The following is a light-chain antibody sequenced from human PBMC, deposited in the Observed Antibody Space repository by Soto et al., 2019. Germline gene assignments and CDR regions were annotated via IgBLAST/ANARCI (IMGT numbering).Light chain of an antibody. CDR2: GTS. V-gene: IGKV3D-15*01. Sequence: EIVLTQSPGTLSLSPGEIATLSCRASQSVSSNNLAWYQQKPGQAPRLLIYGTSTRATGIPDRFSGSGSGTEFTLTISSLQSEDFAVYYCQQYNNWPGTFGRGTKVDIK. CDR3: QQYNNWPGT. J-gene: IGKJ1*01. CDR1: QSVSSN.